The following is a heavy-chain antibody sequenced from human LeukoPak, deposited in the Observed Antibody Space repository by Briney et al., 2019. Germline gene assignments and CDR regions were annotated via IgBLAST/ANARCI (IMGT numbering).Heavy chain of an antibody. J-gene: IGHJ5*02. CDR2: ISAYNGNT. CDR3: ARSSLSYDP. CDR1: GNIFSDHY. D-gene: IGHD2/OR15-2a*01. V-gene: IGHV1-18*04. Sequence: GASVKVSCKASGNIFSDHYMVWVRQAPGQGLEWMGWISAYNGNTNYAQKLQGRVTMTTDTSTSTAYMELRSLRSDDTAVYYCARSSLSYDPWGQGTLVTVSS.